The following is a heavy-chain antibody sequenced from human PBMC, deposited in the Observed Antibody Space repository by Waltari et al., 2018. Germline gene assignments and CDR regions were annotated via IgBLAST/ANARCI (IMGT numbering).Heavy chain of an antibody. CDR2: ISTSGNSA. V-gene: IGHV3-48*03. D-gene: IGHD1-26*01. CDR3: ARRSRFSGSPLGH. CDR1: GFNCTSSE. J-gene: IGHJ1*01. Sequence: EVQLVEYGGGLVQPGVSLRLSCATFGFNCTSSEMNWVRQATGKGLGWLSYISTSGNSANYADSVKGRFSISRDNAKNSVDLQMNSLRAEDTAVYYCARRSRFSGSPLGHWGQGSLVIVSS.